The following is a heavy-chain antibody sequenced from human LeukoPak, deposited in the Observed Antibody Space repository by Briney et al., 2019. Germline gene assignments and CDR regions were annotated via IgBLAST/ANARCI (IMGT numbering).Heavy chain of an antibody. CDR3: AAIRGRATVVTPSRDLDY. CDR1: GFTFSSYA. CDR2: ISSNGGST. Sequence: PGGSLRLSCAASGFTFSSYAMHWVRQAPGKGLEYVSAISSNGGSTYYANSVKGRFTISRDNSKNTLYLQMGSLRAEDMAVYYCAAIRGRATVVTPSRDLDYWGQGTLVTVSS. D-gene: IGHD4-23*01. J-gene: IGHJ4*02. V-gene: IGHV3-64*01.